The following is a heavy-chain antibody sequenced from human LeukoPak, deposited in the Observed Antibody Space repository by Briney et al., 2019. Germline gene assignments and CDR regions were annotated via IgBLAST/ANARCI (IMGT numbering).Heavy chain of an antibody. V-gene: IGHV3-33*01. Sequence: GRSLRLSCAASGFTFSSYGMHGVRQAPGKGLEWVAVIWYDGSNKYYPDSVQGRFTISRDNSKNTLYLQVNSLRAEDTAVYYCARDRSMSGWYIDLWGRGTLVTVSS. J-gene: IGHJ2*01. D-gene: IGHD2/OR15-2a*01. CDR2: IWYDGSNK. CDR3: ARDRSMSGWYIDL. CDR1: GFTFSSYG.